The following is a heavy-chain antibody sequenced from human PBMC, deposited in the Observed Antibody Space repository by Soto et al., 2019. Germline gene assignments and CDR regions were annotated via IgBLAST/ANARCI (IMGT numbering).Heavy chain of an antibody. Sequence: QVPLVESGGGVVQPGRSLRLSCAASGFTFSSYAMHWVRQAPGKGLEWVALISYDGSNKYYADSVKGRFTISRDNSKNTLYLQMDSLRVEDTAVYYCAREPYNTWPFDYWGQGTLVTVSS. CDR2: ISYDGSNK. CDR3: AREPYNTWPFDY. D-gene: IGHD1-20*01. CDR1: GFTFSSYA. V-gene: IGHV3-30-3*01. J-gene: IGHJ4*02.